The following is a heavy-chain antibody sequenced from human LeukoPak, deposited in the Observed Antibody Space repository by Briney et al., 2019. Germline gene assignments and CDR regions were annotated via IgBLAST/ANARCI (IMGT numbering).Heavy chain of an antibody. J-gene: IGHJ4*02. D-gene: IGHD6-19*01. CDR1: GFTFSSYA. Sequence: GGSLRLSCAASGFTFSSYAMSWVRQAPGKGLEWVSAISGSGGSTYYADSVKGRFTISRDNSKNTLYLQMNRLRAEDTAVYYCAKVYSSGWYQAFDYWGQGTLVTVSS. CDR3: AKVYSSGWYQAFDY. CDR2: ISGSGGST. V-gene: IGHV3-23*01.